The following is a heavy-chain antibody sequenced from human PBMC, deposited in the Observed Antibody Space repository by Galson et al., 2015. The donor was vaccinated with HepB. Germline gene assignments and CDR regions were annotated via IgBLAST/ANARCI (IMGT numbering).Heavy chain of an antibody. CDR2: IYPGDSDT. V-gene: IGHV5-51*01. D-gene: IGHD2-8*02. J-gene: IGHJ5*02. Sequence: QSGAEVKKSGESLKISCKGSGYSFTSYWLGWVRQMPGKGLEWMGIIYPGDSDTRYSPSFQGQVTISADKSISTAYLQWSSLKASDTAMYYCARQVSYSTGRGWFDPWGQGTLVTVSS. CDR1: GYSFTSYW. CDR3: ARQVSYSTGRGWFDP.